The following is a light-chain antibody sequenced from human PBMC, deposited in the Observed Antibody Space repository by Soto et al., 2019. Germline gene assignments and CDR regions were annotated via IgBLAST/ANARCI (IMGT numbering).Light chain of an antibody. CDR3: LQDDDYPFT. J-gene: IGKJ4*01. Sequence: AIQVTQSPSSLSASVGDRVTITCRASQGIRNELSWYQQKPGKAPNFLIFAASNLQSGVPSRCSGSGSGSDFTLTISSLQPEDFATYFCLQDDDYPFTFGGGTKVDIK. CDR1: QGIRNE. CDR2: AAS. V-gene: IGKV1-6*01.